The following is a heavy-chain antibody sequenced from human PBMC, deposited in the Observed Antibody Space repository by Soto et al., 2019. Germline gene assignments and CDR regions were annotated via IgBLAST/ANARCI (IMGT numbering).Heavy chain of an antibody. Sequence: GASVKVSCKASGYTFTSYAMHWVRQAPGQRLEWMGWINAGNGNTKYSQRFQGRVTITRDTSASTAYMELSSLRSEDTAVYYCASSYSSGWETYFDCWGEGTLVTVS. D-gene: IGHD6-19*01. J-gene: IGHJ4*02. CDR1: GYTFTSYA. V-gene: IGHV1-3*01. CDR3: ASSYSSGWETYFDC. CDR2: INAGNGNT.